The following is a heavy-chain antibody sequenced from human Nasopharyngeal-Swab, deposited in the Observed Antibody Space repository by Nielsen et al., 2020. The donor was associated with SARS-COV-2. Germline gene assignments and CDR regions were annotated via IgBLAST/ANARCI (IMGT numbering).Heavy chain of an antibody. Sequence: ASVKVSCKASGYTFTIYAMNWARQTPGQGLEWMGWINTNTGNPTYAQGFTGRFVFSLDTSVSTAYLQISSLKAEDTAVYYCWSSTAARVLYWGQGTLVTVSS. CDR2: INTNTGNP. D-gene: IGHD6-6*01. CDR3: WSSTAARVLY. J-gene: IGHJ4*02. CDR1: GYTFTIYA. V-gene: IGHV7-4-1*02.